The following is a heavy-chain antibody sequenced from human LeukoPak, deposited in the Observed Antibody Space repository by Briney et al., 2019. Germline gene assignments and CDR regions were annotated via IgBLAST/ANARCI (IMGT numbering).Heavy chain of an antibody. D-gene: IGHD2-15*01. V-gene: IGHV3-23*01. Sequence: GGSLRLSCAASGFTFSTYAMSWVRQAPGKGLEWVSAISGSGGSTYYADSVKGRFTISRDNSKNTLYLQMNSLRAEDTAVYFCAGRHCSGGGCYFAGADPFDYWGQGTLVTVSS. CDR1: GFTFSTYA. CDR2: ISGSGGST. CDR3: AGRHCSGGGCYFAGADPFDY. J-gene: IGHJ4*02.